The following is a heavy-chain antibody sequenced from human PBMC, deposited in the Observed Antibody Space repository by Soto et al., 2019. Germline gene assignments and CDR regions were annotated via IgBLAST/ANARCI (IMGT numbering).Heavy chain of an antibody. CDR1: GGTFSGYY. CDR3: ARDKITGLFDY. D-gene: IGHD2-8*02. Sequence: PSETLSLTCAAYGGTFSGYYWPRIRQPPGTGLEWIGEINHSGSTNYNPSLKCRVTISVDTSKYQFSLKLTSVTAADTAVYYCARDKITGLFDYWGQGTLVTVPA. J-gene: IGHJ4*02. CDR2: INHSGST. V-gene: IGHV4-34*01.